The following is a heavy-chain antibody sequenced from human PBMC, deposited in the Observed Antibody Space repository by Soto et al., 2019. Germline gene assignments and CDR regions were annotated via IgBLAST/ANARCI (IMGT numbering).Heavy chain of an antibody. Sequence: QVQLQESGPGLVKPSQTLSLTCTVSGGSISSGNYYWRWIRQPPGKGLEWIGFISYSGSPYYNPSLNSRVTISVDTSQDQFSPNLSFVTAADPAVYYCATMGTPATGLYYFDYWGQGTLVTFSS. J-gene: IGHJ4*02. CDR3: ATMGTPATGLYYFDY. D-gene: IGHD2-15*01. CDR2: ISYSGSP. CDR1: GGSISSGNYY. V-gene: IGHV4-30-4*01.